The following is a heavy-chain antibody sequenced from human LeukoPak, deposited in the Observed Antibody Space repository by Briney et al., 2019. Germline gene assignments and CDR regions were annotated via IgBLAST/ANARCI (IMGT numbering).Heavy chain of an antibody. CDR3: AAGLRSYDSSGYYAFDI. D-gene: IGHD3-22*01. CDR1: GFTFTSSA. V-gene: IGHV1-58*01. J-gene: IGHJ3*02. Sequence: SVKGSCNASGFTFTSSAVQWVRQARGERLEWIGLIVVGSGNINYAQKFQERVTITRDMSTSTAYMELSSLRSEDTAVYYCAAGLRSYDSSGYYAFDIWGQGTMVTVSS. CDR2: IVVGSGNI.